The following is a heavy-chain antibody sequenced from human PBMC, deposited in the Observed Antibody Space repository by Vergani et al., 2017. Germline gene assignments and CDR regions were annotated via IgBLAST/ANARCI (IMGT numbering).Heavy chain of an antibody. Sequence: EVQLVESGGGLVKPGGSLRLSCAASGFTFSSYSMNWVRQAPGKGLEWVSSISSSSSYIYYADSVKGRFTISRDNAKNSLYLQMNSLRAEDTAVYYCATDRGLTVAIHGSSXFDPWGQGTLVTVSS. CDR3: ATDRGLTVAIHGSSXFDP. J-gene: IGHJ5*02. CDR1: GFTFSSYS. V-gene: IGHV3-21*01. D-gene: IGHD4-23*01. CDR2: ISSSSSYI.